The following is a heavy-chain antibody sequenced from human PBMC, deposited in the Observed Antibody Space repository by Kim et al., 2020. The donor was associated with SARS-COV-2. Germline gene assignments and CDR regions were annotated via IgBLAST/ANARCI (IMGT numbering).Heavy chain of an antibody. D-gene: IGHD3-22*01. CDR3: ARVIHHYYDSSGYRPFDY. CDR2: ISAYNGNT. CDR1: GYTFTSYG. V-gene: IGHV1-18*01. J-gene: IGHJ4*02. Sequence: ASVKVSCKASGYTFTSYGISWVRQAPGQGLEWMGWISAYNGNTNYAQKLQGRVTMTTDTSTSTAYMELRSLRSDDTAVYYCARVIHHYYDSSGYRPFDYWGQGTLVTVSS.